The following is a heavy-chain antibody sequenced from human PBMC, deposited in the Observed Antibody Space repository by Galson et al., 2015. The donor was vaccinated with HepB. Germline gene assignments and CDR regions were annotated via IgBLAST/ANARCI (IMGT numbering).Heavy chain of an antibody. J-gene: IGHJ4*02. CDR1: GGTFSSYT. Sequence: SVKVSCKASGGTFSSYTISWVQQAPGQGLEWMGGIIPIFGTANYAQKFQGRVTITADESTSTAYMELSSLRSEDTAVYYCAKDIVVVPAALGNWGQGTLVTVSS. CDR2: IIPIFGTA. V-gene: IGHV1-69*13. CDR3: AKDIVVVPAALGN. D-gene: IGHD2-2*01.